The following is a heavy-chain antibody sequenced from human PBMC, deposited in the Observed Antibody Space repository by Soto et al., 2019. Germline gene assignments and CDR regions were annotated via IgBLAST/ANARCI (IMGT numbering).Heavy chain of an antibody. V-gene: IGHV2-5*02. D-gene: IGHD6-13*01. CDR2: IYWDDDK. CDR3: AHLPAAAGPFVLAY. Sequence: SGPTLVTPTQTLTLTCTFSGFSLSTSRVGLGCIRQPPAKALDWLALIYWDDDKRYSPPLKSRLTITKDTSKNQVVLTMTNMDPVDTAAYYCAHLPAAAGPFVLAYWGQGTLVTVSS. CDR1: GFSLSTSRVG. J-gene: IGHJ4*02.